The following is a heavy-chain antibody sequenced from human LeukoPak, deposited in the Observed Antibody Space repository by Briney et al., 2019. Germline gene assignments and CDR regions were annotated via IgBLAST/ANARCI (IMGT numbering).Heavy chain of an antibody. CDR1: SGSISSYH. J-gene: IGHJ5*02. CDR3: ARVTGRYSSSWYVDS. CDR2: IYYSGST. D-gene: IGHD6-13*01. Sequence: PSETLSLTCTVPSGSISSYHWCWIRQPPGKGLEWIGYIYYSGSTNYNPSLKSRVTISVETSKSQFSLKLTSVTAADTAVYYCARVTGRYSSSWYVDSWGRGTLVTVSS. V-gene: IGHV4-59*01.